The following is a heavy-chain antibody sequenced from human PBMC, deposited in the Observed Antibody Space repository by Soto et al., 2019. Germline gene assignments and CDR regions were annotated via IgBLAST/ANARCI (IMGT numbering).Heavy chain of an antibody. J-gene: IGHJ6*03. D-gene: IGHD2-2*01. CDR2: MNPNSGNT. V-gene: IGHV1-8*01. Sequence: ASVKVSCKSSGYTFTSYDINCVRQATGQGLEWMGWMNPNSGNTGYAQKFQGRVTMTRNTSISTAYMELSSLRSEDTAVYYCARGGPNCSSTSCYAIYYYYYYMDVWGKGTTVTVSS. CDR1: GYTFTSYD. CDR3: ARGGPNCSSTSCYAIYYYYYYMDV.